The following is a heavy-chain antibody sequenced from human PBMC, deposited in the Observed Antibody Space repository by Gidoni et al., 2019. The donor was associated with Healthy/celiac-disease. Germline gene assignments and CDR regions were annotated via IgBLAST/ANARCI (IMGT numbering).Heavy chain of an antibody. CDR1: GGSISSYY. D-gene: IGHD3-22*01. V-gene: IGHV4-59*01. CDR2: IYYSGST. Sequence: QVQLQESGPGLVKPSETLSLTCTVSGGSISSYYWSWIRQPPGKGLEWIGYIYYSGSTNYNPSLKSRVTISVDTSKNQFSLKLSSVTAADTAVYYCARDGDYDSLMDVWGKGTTVTVSS. J-gene: IGHJ6*04. CDR3: ARDGDYDSLMDV.